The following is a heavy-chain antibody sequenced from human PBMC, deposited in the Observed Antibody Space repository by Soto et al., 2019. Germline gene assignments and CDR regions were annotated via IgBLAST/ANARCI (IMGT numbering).Heavy chain of an antibody. V-gene: IGHV4-59*08. J-gene: IGHJ4*02. CDR2: ISYSGST. Sequence: SETLSLTCVVSGGSVSGFYWGWIRQPPGKGLEWMGYISYSGSTNYNPSLKSRVTISTDTTKNQVSLKLSSVTAADTAVYHCARGYATTWYTYYFDYWGPGTLVTVSS. D-gene: IGHD1-1*01. CDR1: GGSVSGFY. CDR3: ARGYATTWYTYYFDY.